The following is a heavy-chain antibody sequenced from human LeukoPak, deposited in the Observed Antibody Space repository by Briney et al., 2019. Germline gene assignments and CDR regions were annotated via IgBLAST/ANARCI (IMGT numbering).Heavy chain of an antibody. CDR2: ISGSGGST. CDR3: AKDETAILDY. J-gene: IGHJ4*02. D-gene: IGHD2-21*02. CDR1: GFTFSSYA. V-gene: IGHV3-23*01. Sequence: PGGSLRLSCAASGFTFSSYAMSWFRQAPGKGLEWVSAISGSGGSTYYADSVKGRFTISRGNSKNTLYLQMNSLRAEDTAIYYCAKDETAILDYWGQGTLVTVSS.